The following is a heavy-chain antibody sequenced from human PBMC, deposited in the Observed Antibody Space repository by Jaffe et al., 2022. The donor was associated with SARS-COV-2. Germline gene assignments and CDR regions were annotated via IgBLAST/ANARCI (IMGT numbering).Heavy chain of an antibody. CDR2: LRAGGDST. V-gene: IGHV3-23*01. CDR1: GFTFSSYA. D-gene: IGHD3-10*01. CDR3: AKDRGTNCYYCGMDV. Sequence: EVQLLESGGGLVQPGGSLRLSCAASGFTFSSYAMAWVRQAPGKGLEWVSALRAGGDSTYYADSVKGRFTISRDNSKNTLYLQMNSLRAEDTAIYYCAKDRGTNCYYCGMDVWGRGTTVTVSS. J-gene: IGHJ6*02.